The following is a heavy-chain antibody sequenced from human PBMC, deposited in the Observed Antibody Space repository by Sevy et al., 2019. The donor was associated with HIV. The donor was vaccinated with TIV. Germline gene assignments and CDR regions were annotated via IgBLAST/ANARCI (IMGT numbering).Heavy chain of an antibody. V-gene: IGHV4-39*02. D-gene: IGHD3-3*01. CDR2: IYYSGGT. CDR1: GGSISSSSYY. CDR3: AREVRGYYDCWSGHWGMDV. Sequence: SETLSLTCTVSGGSISSSSYYWGWIRQPPGKGLEWIGSIYYSGGTYYNPSLRRRVTLSVDTSKNQFSLKLSSVTAADTAVYYCAREVRGYYDCWSGHWGMDVWGQGTTVTVSS. J-gene: IGHJ6*02.